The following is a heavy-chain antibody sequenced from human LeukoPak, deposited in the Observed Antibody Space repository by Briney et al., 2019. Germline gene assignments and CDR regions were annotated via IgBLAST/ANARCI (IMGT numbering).Heavy chain of an antibody. Sequence: GASVKVSCKASGYIFTRYAMYWVRQAPGQRLEWMGWINGDKGNTKYSQKFQGRVTITRDTSASTAHMELSSLRSEDAAVYYCARGEVIIMVRGVIGSNWLDLWGQGTLVTVSS. CDR1: GYIFTRYA. J-gene: IGHJ5*02. D-gene: IGHD3-10*01. V-gene: IGHV1-3*01. CDR3: ARGEVIIMVRGVIGSNWLDL. CDR2: INGDKGNT.